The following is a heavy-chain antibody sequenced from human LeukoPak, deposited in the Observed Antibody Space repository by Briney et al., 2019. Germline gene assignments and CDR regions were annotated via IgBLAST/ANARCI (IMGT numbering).Heavy chain of an antibody. CDR2: ITASGGSK. J-gene: IGHJ4*02. CDR3: AKEAREWLERGIYFDD. D-gene: IGHD1-1*01. V-gene: IGHV3-23*01. CDR1: GFTFSRCA. Sequence: PGGSLRLSCAASGFTFSRCAMNWVRQAPGQGLEWVSGITASGGSKFYAASVKGRFTIPRDNSDNTVYLQRNCLRVEDTAVYFCAKEAREWLERGIYFDDWGQGILVTVSS.